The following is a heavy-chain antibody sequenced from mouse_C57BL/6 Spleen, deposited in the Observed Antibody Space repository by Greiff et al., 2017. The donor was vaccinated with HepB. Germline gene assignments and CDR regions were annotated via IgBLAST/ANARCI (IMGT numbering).Heavy chain of an antibody. CDR2: ISNLAYSI. CDR3: ARQGDGYPYLDY. V-gene: IGHV5-15*01. J-gene: IGHJ2*01. D-gene: IGHD2-3*01. Sequence: EVQGVESGGGLVQPGGSLKLSCAASGFTFSDYGMAWVRQAPRKGPEWVAFISNLAYSIYYADTVTGRFTISRENAKNTLYLEMSSLRSEDTAMYYCARQGDGYPYLDYWGQGTTLTVSS. CDR1: GFTFSDYG.